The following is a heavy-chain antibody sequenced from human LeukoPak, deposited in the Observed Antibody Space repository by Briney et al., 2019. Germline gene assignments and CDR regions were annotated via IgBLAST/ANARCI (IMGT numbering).Heavy chain of an antibody. Sequence: SVKVSCKTSGGTFNNSAISWGRQAPGQGLEWLGGIMPLFGTAGYAQEFQGRVTITKDESTRTVYLELTSLTSDDTAVYYCARDVHGDYGSGWFDPWGQGTLVSVSS. V-gene: IGHV1-69*05. D-gene: IGHD4-17*01. J-gene: IGHJ5*02. CDR1: GGTFNNSA. CDR2: IMPLFGTA. CDR3: ARDVHGDYGSGWFDP.